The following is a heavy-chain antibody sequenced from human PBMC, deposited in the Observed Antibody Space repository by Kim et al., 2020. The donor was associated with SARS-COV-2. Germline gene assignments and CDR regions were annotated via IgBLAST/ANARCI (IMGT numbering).Heavy chain of an antibody. CDR3: ARDFQEGAINYFDY. CDR2: IYTSGST. J-gene: IGHJ4*02. CDR1: GGSISSSY. D-gene: IGHD1-26*01. V-gene: IGHV4-4*07. Sequence: SETLSLTCTVSGGSISSSYWSWIRQPAGKGLEWIGRIYTSGSTKYNYPLKSRVTMSVDTSKNQISLKLSSVTAADTAVYYCARDFQEGAINYFDYWGQGTLVTVSS.